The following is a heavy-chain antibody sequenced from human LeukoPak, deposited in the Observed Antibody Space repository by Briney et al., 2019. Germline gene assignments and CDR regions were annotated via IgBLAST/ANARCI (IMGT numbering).Heavy chain of an antibody. CDR1: GFTFDDYA. D-gene: IGHD3-10*01. CDR2: ISWNSGSI. J-gene: IGHJ4*02. Sequence: GGSLRLSCAASGFTFDDYAMHWARQAPGKGLEWVSGISWNSGSIGYADSVKGRFTISRDNAKNSLYLQMNSLRAEDTALYYCAKAYGSGSYSPYYFDYWGQGTLVTVSS. CDR3: AKAYGSGSYSPYYFDY. V-gene: IGHV3-9*01.